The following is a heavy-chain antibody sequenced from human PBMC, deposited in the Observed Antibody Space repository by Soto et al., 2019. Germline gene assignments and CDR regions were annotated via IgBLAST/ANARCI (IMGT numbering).Heavy chain of an antibody. D-gene: IGHD6-13*01. CDR3: ARGWSNYYYYGMDV. V-gene: IGHV1-69*13. CDR2: IIPIFGTA. Sequence: GASVKVSCKASGGTFSSYAISWVRQAPGQGLEWMGGIIPIFGTANYAQKFQGRVTITADESTSTAYMELSSLRSEDTAVYYCARGWSNYYYYGMDVWGQGTTVTVSS. J-gene: IGHJ6*02. CDR1: GGTFSSYA.